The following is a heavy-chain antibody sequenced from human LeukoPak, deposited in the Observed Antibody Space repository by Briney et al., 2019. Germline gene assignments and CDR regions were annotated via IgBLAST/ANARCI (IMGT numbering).Heavy chain of an antibody. Sequence: GASVKVSCKACGYTFTSYYIHWVRQAPGQGLEGMGISNPAGGSTTYAQKFQGSRLTLTRDTSTSTVYMQLSSLRSEDTAVYYCARGRGVHDSHTYDYFDYWGQGSLVTVSS. CDR1: GYTFTSYY. CDR3: ARGRGVHDSHTYDYFDY. V-gene: IGHV1-46*01. CDR2: SNPAGGST. D-gene: IGHD3-22*01. J-gene: IGHJ4*02.